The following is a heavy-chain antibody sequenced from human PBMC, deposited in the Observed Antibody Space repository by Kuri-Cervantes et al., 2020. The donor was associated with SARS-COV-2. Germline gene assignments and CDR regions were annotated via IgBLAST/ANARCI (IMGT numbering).Heavy chain of an antibody. V-gene: IGHV4-39*01. CDR1: GGSISSSTYY. CDR3: ARGRTRSTIYFFDS. CDR2: IYYSGST. D-gene: IGHD5/OR15-5a*01. Sequence: SETLSLTCTVSGGSISSSTYYWGWIRQPPGKGLEWIGTIYYSGSTDYNPSLKSRVTISVDTSKNQFSLKLSSVTAADTAVYYCARGRTRSTIYFFDSWGQGTLVTVSS. J-gene: IGHJ4*02.